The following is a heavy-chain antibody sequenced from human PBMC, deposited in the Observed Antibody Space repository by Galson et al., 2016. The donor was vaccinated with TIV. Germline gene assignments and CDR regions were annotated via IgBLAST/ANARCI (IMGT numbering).Heavy chain of an antibody. J-gene: IGHJ6*04. CDR1: GYTLSSFS. Sequence: SVKVSCKASGYTLSSFSISWVRQAPGQGLEWMGWISGYNGNKNYAQKFQDRVTMTTDTSTNTAYMELRSLRSEDKAVYYCARVPTKTFDFWSGFDNSFCMDVWGKGTPVTVST. V-gene: IGHV1-18*01. CDR3: ARVPTKTFDFWSGFDNSFCMDV. D-gene: IGHD3-3*01. CDR2: ISGYNGNK.